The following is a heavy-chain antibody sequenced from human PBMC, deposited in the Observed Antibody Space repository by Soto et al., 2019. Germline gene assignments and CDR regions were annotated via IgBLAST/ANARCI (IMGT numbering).Heavy chain of an antibody. D-gene: IGHD3-10*01. CDR1: GYTFINYG. J-gene: IGHJ6*02. Sequence: ASVKVSCKASGYTFINYGISWVRQAPGQGLEWMGWISADNGNTNYAQKPQGRVTMTADTSTSTAYMELRGLRSDDTAVYYCASGVRGQRYYYGMDVWGQGTTVTSP. CDR2: ISADNGNT. V-gene: IGHV1-18*01. CDR3: ASGVRGQRYYYGMDV.